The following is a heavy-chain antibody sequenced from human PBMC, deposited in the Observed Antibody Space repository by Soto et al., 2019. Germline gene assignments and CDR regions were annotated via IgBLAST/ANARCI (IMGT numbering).Heavy chain of an antibody. V-gene: IGHV3-30*18. CDR3: AKDSPKYYYDISGPL. J-gene: IGHJ4*02. CDR1: GFTFSSYG. Sequence: GGSMRLSCAASGFTFSSYGMHWVRQAPGKGLEWVAVISYDGSNKYYADSVKGRFTTSRDNSKNTLYLQMNSLRAEDTAVYYCAKDSPKYYYDISGPLWGQGTLVTVSS. D-gene: IGHD3-22*01. CDR2: ISYDGSNK.